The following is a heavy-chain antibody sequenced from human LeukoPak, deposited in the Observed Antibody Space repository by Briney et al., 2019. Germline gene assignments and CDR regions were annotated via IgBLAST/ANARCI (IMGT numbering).Heavy chain of an antibody. CDR3: AKVGHYVWGPLDY. Sequence: GGSLRLSCAASGFTFSSYAMSWVREAPGKGREWGSAISGSGGSTYYADSVKGRFTISRDNSKNTLYLQMHSLRAEDTAVYYCAKVGHYVWGPLDYWGQGTLVTVSS. J-gene: IGHJ4*02. V-gene: IGHV3-23*01. CDR1: GFTFSSYA. CDR2: ISGSGGST. D-gene: IGHD3-16*01.